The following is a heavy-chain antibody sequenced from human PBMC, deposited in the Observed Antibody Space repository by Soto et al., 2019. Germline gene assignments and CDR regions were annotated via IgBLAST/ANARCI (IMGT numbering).Heavy chain of an antibody. J-gene: IGHJ5*02. CDR1: GYTFTSYG. CDR3: ARGSLVATRNWFDP. CDR2: IIPILGIA. V-gene: IGHV1-69*04. Sequence: SVKVSCKASGYTFTSYGISWVRQAPGQGLEWMGRIIPILGIANYAQKIQGRVTITADKSTSTAYMELSSLRSEDTAVYYCARGSLVATRNWFDPWGQGTLVTVSS. D-gene: IGHD5-12*01.